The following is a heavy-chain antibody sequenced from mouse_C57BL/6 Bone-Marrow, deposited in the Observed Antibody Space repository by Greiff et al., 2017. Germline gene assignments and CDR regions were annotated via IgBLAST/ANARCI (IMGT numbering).Heavy chain of an antibody. Sequence: EVQRVESGGGLVKPGGSLKLSCAASGFTFSDYGMHWVRQAPEKGLEWVAYISSGSSTIYYADTVKGRFTISRDNAKNTLFLQMTSLRSEDTAMYYCARGNLFHLLLRSSHAMDYWGQGTSVTVSS. D-gene: IGHD1-1*01. J-gene: IGHJ4*01. CDR2: ISSGSSTI. CDR1: GFTFSDYG. V-gene: IGHV5-17*01. CDR3: ARGNLFHLLLRSSHAMDY.